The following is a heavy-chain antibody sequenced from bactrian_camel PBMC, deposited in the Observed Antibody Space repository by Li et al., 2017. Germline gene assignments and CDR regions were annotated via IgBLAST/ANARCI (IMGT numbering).Heavy chain of an antibody. CDR1: GHTYRPIC. J-gene: IGHJ4*01. D-gene: IGHD6*01. V-gene: IGHV3S53*01. Sequence: HVQLVESGGGLVQPGGSLRLSCTISGHTYRPICMGWFRQVPGEEREGVATVDDDGRTAYADSVKGRFTISQDNAKNTLYLQMNSLEPEDTAMYYCAAENLCTAVSGIEIYEYNYVGQGTQVTVS. CDR2: VDDDGRT. CDR3: AAENLCTAVSGIEIYEYNY.